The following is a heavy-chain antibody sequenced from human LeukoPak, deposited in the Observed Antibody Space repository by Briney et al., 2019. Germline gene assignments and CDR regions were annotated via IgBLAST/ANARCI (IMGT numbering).Heavy chain of an antibody. CDR2: INSDGSWT. V-gene: IGHV3-74*01. Sequence: PGGSLRLSCAASGNYWMHWVRQAPGKGLVWVSHINSDGSWTSYADSGKGRFTISKDNAKNTVYLQMNSLRAEDTAVYYCARLKYGSPQYWGQGTLVTVSS. CDR3: ARLKYGSPQY. D-gene: IGHD1-26*01. CDR1: GNYW. J-gene: IGHJ1*01.